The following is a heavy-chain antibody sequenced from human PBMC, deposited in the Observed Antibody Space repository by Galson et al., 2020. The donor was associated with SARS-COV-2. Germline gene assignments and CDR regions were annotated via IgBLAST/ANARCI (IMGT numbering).Heavy chain of an antibody. CDR2: IYNSGTT. CDR3: ARDATSSGWYNWFDP. V-gene: IGHV4-39*07. D-gene: IGHD6-19*01. J-gene: IGHJ5*02. Sequence: SETLSLTCTVSGGSIRSSNYYWGWIRQPPGKGLEWIGSIYNSGTTHYSPSLQSRVTISVDTSKNQFSLNLVSVTAADTAMYYCARDATSSGWYNWFDPWGQGTLVTVSS. CDR1: GGSIRSSNYY.